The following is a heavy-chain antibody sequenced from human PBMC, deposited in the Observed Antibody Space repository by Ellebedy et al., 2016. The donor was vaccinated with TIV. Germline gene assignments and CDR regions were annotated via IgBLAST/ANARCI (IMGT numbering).Heavy chain of an antibody. Sequence: GESLKISCAASGFTFSSYWMSWVRQAPGKGLEWVANIKQDGSEKYYVDSVKGRFTISRDNAKNSLYLQMNSLRAEDTAVYYCARDQGVVADAFDIWGQGTMVTVSS. CDR3: ARDQGVVADAFDI. J-gene: IGHJ3*02. CDR2: IKQDGSEK. V-gene: IGHV3-7*03. CDR1: GFTFSSYW. D-gene: IGHD2-15*01.